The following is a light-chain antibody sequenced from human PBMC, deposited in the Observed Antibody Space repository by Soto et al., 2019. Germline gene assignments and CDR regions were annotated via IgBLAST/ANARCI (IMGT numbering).Light chain of an antibody. Sequence: DIQMTQSPPTLSASVGDRVTITCRASQTISTWLAWYQQKPGKAPKLLIYKASKLENGVPSRFSGSGSGTEFTLTISSLQPDDFATYYCQQYNNYSTFGQGTKVDIK. J-gene: IGKJ1*01. CDR1: QTISTW. V-gene: IGKV1-5*03. CDR2: KAS. CDR3: QQYNNYST.